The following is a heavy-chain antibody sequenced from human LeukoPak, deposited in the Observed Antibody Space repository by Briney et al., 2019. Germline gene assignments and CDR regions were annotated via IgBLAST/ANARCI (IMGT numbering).Heavy chain of an antibody. CDR1: GYTFTSYA. V-gene: IGHV1-3*01. CDR2: INAGNGNT. J-gene: IGHJ4*02. CDR3: ARDYYVWGSRVFDY. Sequence: ASVKVSCKASGYTFTSYAMHWVRQAPGQRLEWMGWINAGNGNTKYSQKFQGRVTMTRDTSTSTVYMELSSLRSEDTAVYYCARDYYVWGSRVFDYWGQGTLVTVSS. D-gene: IGHD3-16*01.